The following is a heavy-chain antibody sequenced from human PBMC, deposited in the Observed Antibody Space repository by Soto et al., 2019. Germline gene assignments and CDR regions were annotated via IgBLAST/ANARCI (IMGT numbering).Heavy chain of an antibody. D-gene: IGHD2-21*01. CDR1: GYSFSTSW. J-gene: IGHJ4*02. V-gene: IGHV5-51*01. CDR3: ARTTIAGIRGYFDY. CDR2: IYPGDSDT. Sequence: GESLKISCQGSGYSFSTSWIGWVRQMPGKGLEWMGIIYPGDSDTRYSPSFQGQVTISADKSISTAFLQWSSLKASDTATYYCARTTIAGIRGYFDYWGQGTLVTVSS.